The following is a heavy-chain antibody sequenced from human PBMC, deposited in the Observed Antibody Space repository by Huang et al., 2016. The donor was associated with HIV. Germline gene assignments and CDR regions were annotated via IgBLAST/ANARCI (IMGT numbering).Heavy chain of an antibody. D-gene: IGHD3-10*01. Sequence: QVQLVQSGAEVKKPGASVKISCQASGYTFTTYHMHWVRQAPGQGLEWMGMIKPSGASARYGQTCQGRVTMTSDTSTSTVYMELSSLTPEDTAVYYCARALLLFGLGSPLDFWGQGSLVTVSS. J-gene: IGHJ4*02. CDR2: IKPSGASA. CDR1: GYTFTTYH. CDR3: ARALLLFGLGSPLDF. V-gene: IGHV1-46*01.